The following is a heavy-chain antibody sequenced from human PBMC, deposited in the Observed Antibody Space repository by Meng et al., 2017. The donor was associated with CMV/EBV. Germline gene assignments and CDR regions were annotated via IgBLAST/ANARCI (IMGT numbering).Heavy chain of an antibody. D-gene: IGHD3-10*01. J-gene: IGHJ6*02. CDR3: AKDMGGSGSYPGRNYYYYYGMDV. CDR2: ISWSSGSI. V-gene: IGHV3-9*01. Sequence: SLKISCAASGFTFDDYAMHWVRQAPGKGLEWVSGISWSSGSIGYADSVKGRFTISRDNAKNSLYLQMNNLRAEDTALYYCAKDMGGSGSYPGRNYYYYYGMDVWGQGTTVTVSS. CDR1: GFTFDDYA.